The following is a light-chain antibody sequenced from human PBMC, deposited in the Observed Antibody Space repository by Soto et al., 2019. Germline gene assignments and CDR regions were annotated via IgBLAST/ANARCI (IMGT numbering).Light chain of an antibody. CDR1: SSDVGGYNY. J-gene: IGLJ1*01. Sequence: QSVLTQPRSVSGSPGQSVTISCTGTSSDVGGYNYVSWYQQHPGKVPKVMIYDVSERPSGVPDRFSGSKSGNTASLTISGLQAEDEADYYCCSYAGSPRYVFGTGTKLTVL. CDR3: CSYAGSPRYV. V-gene: IGLV2-11*01. CDR2: DVS.